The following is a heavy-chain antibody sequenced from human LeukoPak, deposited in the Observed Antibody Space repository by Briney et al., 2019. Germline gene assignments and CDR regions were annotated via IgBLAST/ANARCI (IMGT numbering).Heavy chain of an antibody. D-gene: IGHD4-17*01. V-gene: IGHV3-23*01. CDR1: GFTFSSYA. CDR2: ISGSGGRT. Sequence: PGGSLRLSCAASGFTFSSYAMTWVRQAPGKGLEWVSTISGSGGRTYYADSVKGRFTISRDNSKNTLSLQMNNLRAEDTAVHYCTKNYGDFADYWGQGTLVTVSS. J-gene: IGHJ4*02. CDR3: TKNYGDFADY.